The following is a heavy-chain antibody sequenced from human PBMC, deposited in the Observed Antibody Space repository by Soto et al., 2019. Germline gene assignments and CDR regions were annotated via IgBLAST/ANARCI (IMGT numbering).Heavy chain of an antibody. D-gene: IGHD3-22*01. Sequence: QEQLVESGGDVVQPGRSLTLSCAASGFTFSANAMHWVRQAPGKGLEWVAVIAYDGTIKIYRDSVKGRFTISRDDSKSTLYLQMNSLRPEDTAVYYCARDKIKGAPDYHESWGQGTLVTVSS. V-gene: IGHV3-30-3*01. J-gene: IGHJ5*02. CDR2: IAYDGTIK. CDR3: ARDKIKGAPDYHES. CDR1: GFTFSANA.